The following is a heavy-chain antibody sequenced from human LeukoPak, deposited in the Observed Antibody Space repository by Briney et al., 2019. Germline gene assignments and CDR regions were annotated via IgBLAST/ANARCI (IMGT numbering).Heavy chain of an antibody. CDR3: ARSRESVAGNFDY. CDR1: GGSISGSSHY. CDR2: FYFGGST. Sequence: SETLSLTCSVSGGSISGSSHYGGWIRQPPGKGLEWIGSFYFGGSTYYNPSLKSRVTISVDTSKNQFSLKMSSVTAADTAVYFCARSRESVAGNFDYWGQGTLVIVSS. D-gene: IGHD6-19*01. V-gene: IGHV4-39*01. J-gene: IGHJ4*02.